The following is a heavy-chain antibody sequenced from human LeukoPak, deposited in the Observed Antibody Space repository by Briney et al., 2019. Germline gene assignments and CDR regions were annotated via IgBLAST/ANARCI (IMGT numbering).Heavy chain of an antibody. J-gene: IGHJ5*02. V-gene: IGHV7-4-1*02. CDR1: GYTFTTYP. CDR3: ARDPYTSSSWYRGRANNWFDP. D-gene: IGHD6-13*01. Sequence: ASVKVSCKASGYTFTTYPMNWVRQAPGQGLEWMGWINTNTGKPTYAQGFTGRFVFSLDTSVSTAYLQISSLKADDTAVYYCARDPYTSSSWYRGRANNWFDPWGQGTLVTVSS. CDR2: INTNTGKP.